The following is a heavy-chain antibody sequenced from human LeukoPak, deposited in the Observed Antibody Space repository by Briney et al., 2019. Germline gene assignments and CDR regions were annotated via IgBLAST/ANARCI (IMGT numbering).Heavy chain of an antibody. J-gene: IGHJ4*02. Sequence: GGSLRLSCAATGFSFRSYWMNWVRQAPGKGLEWLAIIKQDGSEKHYKGSVEGRFTISRDNAKNSLHLQMNSLRAEDTAVYYCARGGIQVSGIDEFDYWGQGTLVTVSS. CDR3: ARGGIQVSGIDEFDY. V-gene: IGHV3-7*04. CDR1: GFSFRSYW. CDR2: IKQDGSEK. D-gene: IGHD6-19*01.